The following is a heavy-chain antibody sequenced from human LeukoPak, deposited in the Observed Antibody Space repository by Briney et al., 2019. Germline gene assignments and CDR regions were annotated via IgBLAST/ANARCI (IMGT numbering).Heavy chain of an antibody. Sequence: PSETLSLTCAVYGGSFSSGNYYWSWIRQPPGKGLEWIGYIYYSGSTNYNPSLKSRVTISVDTSKNQFSLKLSSVTAADTAVYYCARLHYGMDVWGQGTTVTVSS. CDR1: GGSFSSGNYY. V-gene: IGHV4-61*01. CDR3: ARLHYGMDV. J-gene: IGHJ6*02. CDR2: IYYSGST.